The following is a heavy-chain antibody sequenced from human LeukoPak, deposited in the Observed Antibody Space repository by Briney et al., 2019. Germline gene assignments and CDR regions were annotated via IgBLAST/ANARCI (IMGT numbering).Heavy chain of an antibody. CDR3: ARDAGEGAAFDI. D-gene: IGHD7-27*01. J-gene: IGHJ3*02. CDR1: GFTFRDYW. CDR2: IKSDGSDS. Sequence: GGSLRLSCAASGFTFRDYWMHWVRQVPEKGLMWVSHIKSDGSDSGYADSVRGRFTISRDNSKNTLYLQMNSLRAEDTAVYYCARDAGEGAAFDIWGQGTMVTVSS. V-gene: IGHV3-74*01.